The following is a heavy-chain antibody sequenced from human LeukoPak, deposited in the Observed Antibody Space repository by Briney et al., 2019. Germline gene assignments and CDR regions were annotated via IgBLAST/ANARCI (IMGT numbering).Heavy chain of an antibody. CDR3: AREARYCSSTSCYLLGAFDI. Sequence: ASVKVSCKASGGTFSSYDISRVRQAPGQGLEWMGGIIPIFGTANYAQKFQGRVTITADESTSTAYMELSSLRSEDTAVYYCAREARYCSSTSCYLLGAFDIWGQGTMVTVSS. CDR1: GGTFSSYD. CDR2: IIPIFGTA. J-gene: IGHJ3*02. V-gene: IGHV1-69*13. D-gene: IGHD2-2*01.